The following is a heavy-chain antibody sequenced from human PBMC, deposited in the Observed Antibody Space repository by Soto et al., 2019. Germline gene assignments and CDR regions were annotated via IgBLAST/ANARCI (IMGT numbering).Heavy chain of an antibody. Sequence: SETLSLTCAVYGGSFSGYYWSWIRQPPGKGLEWIGEFNHSGSTNYNPSLKSRVTISVDTSKNQFSLKLSSVTAADTAVYYCARGRHGDCSSTSCYRFDCYYGMDVWGQGTTVTVSS. D-gene: IGHD2-2*01. V-gene: IGHV4-34*01. CDR1: GGSFSGYY. CDR2: FNHSGST. CDR3: ARGRHGDCSSTSCYRFDCYYGMDV. J-gene: IGHJ6*02.